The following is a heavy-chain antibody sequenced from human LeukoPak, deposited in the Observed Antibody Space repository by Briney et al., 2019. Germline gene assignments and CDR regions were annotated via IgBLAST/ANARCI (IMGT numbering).Heavy chain of an antibody. CDR1: GGSISSYY. Sequence: SETLSLTCTVSGGSISSYYWSWIRQHPGKGLEWIGYIYYSGSTYYNPSLKSRVTISVDTSKNQFSLKLSFVTAADTAVYYCARDSIAARVDYWGQGTLVTVSS. D-gene: IGHD6-6*01. CDR3: ARDSIAARVDY. J-gene: IGHJ4*02. V-gene: IGHV4-59*06. CDR2: IYYSGST.